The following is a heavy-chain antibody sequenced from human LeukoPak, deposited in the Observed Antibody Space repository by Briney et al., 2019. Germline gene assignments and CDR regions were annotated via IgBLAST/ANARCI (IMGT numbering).Heavy chain of an antibody. CDR2: IWYDGSNT. CDR1: GSTFTSYG. J-gene: IGHJ4*02. V-gene: IGHV3-33*01. CDR3: ARDPPRYSSGWPFDY. D-gene: IGHD6-19*01. Sequence: GSSLRLSCAASGSTFTSYGTQWVRQAPGKGLEWVAVIWYDGSNTYYADSVKGRFTISRDNSKNTQYLQMNSLRAEDTAVYYCARDPPRYSSGWPFDYWGQGTLVTVSS.